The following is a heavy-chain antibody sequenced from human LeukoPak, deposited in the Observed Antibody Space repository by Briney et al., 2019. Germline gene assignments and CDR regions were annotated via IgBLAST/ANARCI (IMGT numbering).Heavy chain of an antibody. V-gene: IGHV3-48*03. D-gene: IGHD6-19*01. CDR3: ARGLYKNGWYYFDY. CDR1: GFTFSGYE. CDR2: ICGRGLTT. Sequence: GGSLRLSCEASGFTFSGYEMNWVRQAPGRGLEWISYICGRGLTTFSADSVKGRFTISRDNSENTLHLQMNSLKDEDTAVYYCARGLYKNGWYYFDYWGQGTLVTVSS. J-gene: IGHJ4*02.